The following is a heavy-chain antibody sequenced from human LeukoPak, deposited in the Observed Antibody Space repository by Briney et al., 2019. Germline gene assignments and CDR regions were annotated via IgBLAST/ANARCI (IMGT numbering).Heavy chain of an antibody. Sequence: GGSLRLSCAASGFALSSYWMHWVRQAPGKGLVWVSRIKSDGRTNYADSVKGRFAISRDNAKNTVSLQMNSLRAEDTGVYYCARAPSEIGGYYPEYFRHWGQGTLVIVSS. J-gene: IGHJ1*01. CDR1: GFALSSYW. V-gene: IGHV3-74*01. CDR2: IKSDGRT. CDR3: ARAPSEIGGYYPEYFRH. D-gene: IGHD3-22*01.